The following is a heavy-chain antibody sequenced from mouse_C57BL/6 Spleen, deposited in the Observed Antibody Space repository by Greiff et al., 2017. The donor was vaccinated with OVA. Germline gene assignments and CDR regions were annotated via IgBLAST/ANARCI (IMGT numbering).Heavy chain of an antibody. CDR3: ANYYDY. CDR1: GYAFSSSW. Sequence: QVQLQQSGPELVKPGASVKISCKASGYAFSSSWMNWVKQRPGKGLEWIGRIYPGEGDTNYNVKFKGKATLTADKSSSTAYMQLSSLTSEDSAVYLWANYYDYWGQGTTLTGSS. V-gene: IGHV1-82*01. CDR2: IYPGEGDT. D-gene: IGHD1-1*01. J-gene: IGHJ2*01.